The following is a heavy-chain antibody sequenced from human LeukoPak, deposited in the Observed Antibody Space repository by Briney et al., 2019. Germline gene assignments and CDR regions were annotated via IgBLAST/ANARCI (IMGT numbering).Heavy chain of an antibody. CDR2: ITNSGNSK. D-gene: IGHD3-3*01. CDR1: EFTFSSYS. CDR3: TKDMEWGMDV. V-gene: IGHV3-48*04. J-gene: IGHJ6*02. Sequence: GGSLRLSCAASEFTFSSYSMNWVRQAPGKGLEWVSYITNSGNSKSYADSVKGRFTISRDNSKNFVYLQMRSLRTEDTALYYCTKDMEWGMDVWGQGTTVIVSS.